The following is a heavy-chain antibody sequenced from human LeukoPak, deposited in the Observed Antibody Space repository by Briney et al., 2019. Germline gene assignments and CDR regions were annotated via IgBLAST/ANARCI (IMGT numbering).Heavy chain of an antibody. J-gene: IGHJ6*03. Sequence: ASVRVSCKSCGYTFPNHGISRVRQAPGQGLEWMGWISAYNGNTNYAQNLQGRVTMTTDTSTNTAYMELRSLRSDDTAVYYCARAPYCTSTSCYAGHYYYYYMDAWGKGTTVTVSS. CDR3: ARAPYCTSTSCYAGHYYYYYMDA. V-gene: IGHV1-18*01. CDR2: ISAYNGNT. D-gene: IGHD2-2*01. CDR1: GYTFPNHG.